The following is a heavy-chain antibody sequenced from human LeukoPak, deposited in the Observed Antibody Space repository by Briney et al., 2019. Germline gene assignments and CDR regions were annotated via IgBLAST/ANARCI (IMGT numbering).Heavy chain of an antibody. CDR1: DGSISDSY. CDR2: IFYTGFT. D-gene: IGHD4-23*01. J-gene: IGHJ5*02. Sequence: SETLSLTCTVSDGSISDSYWSWIRQSPGKGLEWLGYIFYTGFTHYHPSLESRVTISVNTSKKQFSLRLNSVTAADTAVYYCARDAYGGNSWGWFDPWGQGTLVTVSS. CDR3: ARDAYGGNSWGWFDP. V-gene: IGHV4-59*12.